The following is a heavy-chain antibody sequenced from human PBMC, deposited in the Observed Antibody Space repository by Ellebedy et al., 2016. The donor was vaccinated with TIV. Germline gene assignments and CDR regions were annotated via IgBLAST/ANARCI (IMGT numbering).Heavy chain of an antibody. J-gene: IGHJ4*02. Sequence: GESLKISCKGSGYSFTSYWIGWVRQMPGKGLEWMGIIYPGDSDTRYSPSFQGQVTISADKSISIAYLQWSSLRASDTAIYYCVRQDSGNYFEYYFDYWGQGSLVTVSS. CDR1: GYSFTSYW. CDR2: IYPGDSDT. CDR3: VRQDSGNYFEYYFDY. D-gene: IGHD1-26*01. V-gene: IGHV5-51*01.